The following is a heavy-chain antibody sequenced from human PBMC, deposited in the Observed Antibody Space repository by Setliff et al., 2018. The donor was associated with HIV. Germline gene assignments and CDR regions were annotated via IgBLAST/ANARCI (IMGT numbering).Heavy chain of an antibody. CDR2: IYHSGST. CDR3: AVGRYSYGLYYFDY. CDR1: GYSISSGYY. Sequence: SETLSLTCTVSGYSISSGYYWGWIRQPPGKGLEWIGSIYHSGSTYYNPSLKSRVTISVDTSKNQFSLKLSSVTAADTAVYYCAVGRYSYGLYYFDYWGQGTLVTVSS. D-gene: IGHD5-18*01. J-gene: IGHJ4*02. V-gene: IGHV4-38-2*02.